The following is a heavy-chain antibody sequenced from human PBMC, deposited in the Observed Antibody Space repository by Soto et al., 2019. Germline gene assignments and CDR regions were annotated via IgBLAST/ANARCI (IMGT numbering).Heavy chain of an antibody. D-gene: IGHD3-9*01. Sequence: GGSLRLSCAASGLTFSSYAMSWVRQAPGKGLEWVSAISGSGGSTYYADSVKGRFTISRDNSKNTLYLQMNSLRAEDTAVYYCAIEVLYFDWSTDYFDYWGQGTLVTVSS. CDR1: GLTFSSYA. V-gene: IGHV3-23*01. J-gene: IGHJ4*02. CDR2: ISGSGGST. CDR3: AIEVLYFDWSTDYFDY.